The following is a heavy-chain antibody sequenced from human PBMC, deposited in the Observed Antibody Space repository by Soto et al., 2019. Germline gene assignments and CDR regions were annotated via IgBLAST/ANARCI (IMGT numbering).Heavy chain of an antibody. J-gene: IGHJ6*02. Sequence: QVQLQQWGAGLLKPSETLSLTCAVYGGSFSGYYWSWIRQPPGKGLEWIGEINHRGSTNYNPSLKSRVTISVDTSKNQFSLKLSSVTAADTAVYYCARLPSRRYCSGGSCDLYYYYGMDVWGQGTTVTVSS. CDR2: INHRGST. CDR3: ARLPSRRYCSGGSCDLYYYYGMDV. CDR1: GGSFSGYY. D-gene: IGHD2-15*01. V-gene: IGHV4-34*01.